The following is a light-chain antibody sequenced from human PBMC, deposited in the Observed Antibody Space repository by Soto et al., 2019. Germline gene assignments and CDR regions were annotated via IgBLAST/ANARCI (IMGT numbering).Light chain of an antibody. Sequence: QSALTQPASVSGSPGQSITISCTGTSSDIGAYNYVSWYQQFSGKAPKLMIYDVRTRPSGVSNRFSGSKSNNTASLTISVLQAEDEADYYCSSYTTSVTLGVFGNGTKLTVL. J-gene: IGLJ1*01. CDR1: SSDIGAYNY. CDR3: SSYTTSVTLGV. V-gene: IGLV2-14*03. CDR2: DVR.